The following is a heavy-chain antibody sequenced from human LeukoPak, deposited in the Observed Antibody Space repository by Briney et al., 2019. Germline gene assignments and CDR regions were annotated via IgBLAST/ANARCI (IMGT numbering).Heavy chain of an antibody. CDR3: ARGGVLKSVDY. Sequence: SETLSLTCTVSGGSIGSHYWTWIRQTPGKGLEWIGYVYDIGSTKYNPSLKSRVTISVDTSKNQFSLRLSSVTAADTAVYYCARGGVLKSVDYWGQGTLVAVSS. V-gene: IGHV4-59*11. J-gene: IGHJ4*02. CDR1: GGSIGSHY. CDR2: VYDIGST. D-gene: IGHD3-16*01.